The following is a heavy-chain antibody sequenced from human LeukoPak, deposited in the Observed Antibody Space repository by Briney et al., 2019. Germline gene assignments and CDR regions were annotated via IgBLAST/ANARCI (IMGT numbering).Heavy chain of an antibody. V-gene: IGHV1-2*06. D-gene: IGHD2-15*01. CDR2: INPDSGGT. Sequence: ASVKVSCKASGYIFIGYYMYWVRQAPGQGLEWMGRINPDSGGTEYAQNLQGRITMTRDTSISTAYMELSRLRSDDTAVYYSTRGEDCGGGSCVKYWGQGTPVTVSS. CDR3: TRGEDCGGGSCVKY. CDR1: GYIFIGYY. J-gene: IGHJ4*02.